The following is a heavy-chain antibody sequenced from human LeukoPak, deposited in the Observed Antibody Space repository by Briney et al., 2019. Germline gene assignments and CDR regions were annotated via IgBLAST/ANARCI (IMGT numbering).Heavy chain of an antibody. J-gene: IGHJ5*02. CDR2: ISSSSSYI. V-gene: IGHV3-21*01. D-gene: IGHD4-17*01. CDR3: ARSRLRSVTGWFDP. CDR1: GFTFINHA. Sequence: AGGSLRLSCAASGFTFINHAMTWVRQAPGKGLEWVSSISSSSSYIYYADSVKGRFTISRDNAKNSLYLQMNSLRAEDTAVYYCARSRLRSVTGWFDPWGQGTLVTVSS.